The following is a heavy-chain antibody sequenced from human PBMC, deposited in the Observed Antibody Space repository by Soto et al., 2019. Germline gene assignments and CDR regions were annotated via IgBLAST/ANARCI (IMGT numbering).Heavy chain of an antibody. CDR3: ARGRGTSYYYYYGMDV. CDR2: ISYDGSNK. Sequence: QVQLVESGGGVVQPGRSLRLSCAASGFTFSSYAMHWVRQAPGKGLEWVAVISYDGSNKYYADSVKGRFTISRDNSKNSLDLQMNSLIAEDTAVYYCARGRGTSYYYYYGMDVWGQGTTVTVSS. V-gene: IGHV3-30-3*01. CDR1: GFTFSSYA. J-gene: IGHJ6*02. D-gene: IGHD1-1*01.